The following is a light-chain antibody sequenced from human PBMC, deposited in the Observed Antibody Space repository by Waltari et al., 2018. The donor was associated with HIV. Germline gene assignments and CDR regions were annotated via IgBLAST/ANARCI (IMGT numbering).Light chain of an antibody. CDR1: HIGTKR. CDR2: YDS. Sequence: SYVLTQPPSVSVAPGKTARITCVGHHIGTKRVYWYQQKPGQAPVVVINYDSDRPSGIPERFSGSNAGNTATLTISRVEAGDEADYYCQVWDTTSEHRVFGGQTKLTVL. CDR3: QVWDTTSEHRV. V-gene: IGLV3-21*04. J-gene: IGLJ3*02.